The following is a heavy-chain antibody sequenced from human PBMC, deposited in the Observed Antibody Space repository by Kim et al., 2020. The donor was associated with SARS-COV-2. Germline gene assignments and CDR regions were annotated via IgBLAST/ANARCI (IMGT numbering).Heavy chain of an antibody. CDR3: ARGVKVPAAIWISYYYYYMDV. J-gene: IGHJ6*03. Sequence: ASVKVSCKASGYTFTSYDINWVRQATGQGLEWMGWMNPNSGNTGYAQKFQGRVTMTMNTSISTAYMELSSLRSEDTAVYYCARGVKVPAAIWISYYYYYMDVWGEGTTVTVSS. CDR2: MNPNSGNT. V-gene: IGHV1-8*01. D-gene: IGHD2-2*01. CDR1: GYTFTSYD.